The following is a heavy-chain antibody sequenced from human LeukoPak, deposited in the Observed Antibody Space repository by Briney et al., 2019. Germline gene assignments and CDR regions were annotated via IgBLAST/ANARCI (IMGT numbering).Heavy chain of an antibody. J-gene: IGHJ3*02. CDR3: AREDTDAFDI. Sequence: PSETLSLTCAVYGGSFSGYYWSWIRQPPGKELEWIGEINHSGSTNYNPSLKSRVTISVDTSKNQFSLKLSSVTAADTAVYYCAREDTDAFDIWGQGTMVTVSS. V-gene: IGHV4-34*01. D-gene: IGHD2-15*01. CDR2: INHSGST. CDR1: GGSFSGYY.